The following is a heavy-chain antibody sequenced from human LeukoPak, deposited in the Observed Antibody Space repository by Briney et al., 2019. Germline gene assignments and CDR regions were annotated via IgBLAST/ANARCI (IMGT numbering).Heavy chain of an antibody. V-gene: IGHV3-7*01. D-gene: IGHD3-10*01. Sequence: PGGSLRLSCAASGFTFSNYWMNWLRQAPGKGLEWVANIKQDGSEKYYVDSVKGRFTISRDNAKKSLFLQMNSLTAEDTALYYCVRSLGWSGTRDYWGQGTLVTVSS. CDR3: VRSLGWSGTRDY. J-gene: IGHJ4*02. CDR1: GFTFSNYW. CDR2: IKQDGSEK.